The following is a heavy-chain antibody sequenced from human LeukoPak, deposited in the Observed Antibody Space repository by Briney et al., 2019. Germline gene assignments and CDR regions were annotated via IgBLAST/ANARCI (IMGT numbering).Heavy chain of an antibody. CDR2: ISGSGGST. J-gene: IGHJ4*02. D-gene: IGHD2-2*01. CDR3: AKILKIGYCSSTSCYPFDY. CDR1: GFTFSSYA. Sequence: GGSLRLSCAASGFTFSSYAMSWVRQAPGKGLEWVSAISGSGGSTYYADSVKGRFTISRDNSKNTLYLQMNSLRAEDTAVYYCAKILKIGYCSSTSCYPFDYWGQGTLVTVSS. V-gene: IGHV3-23*01.